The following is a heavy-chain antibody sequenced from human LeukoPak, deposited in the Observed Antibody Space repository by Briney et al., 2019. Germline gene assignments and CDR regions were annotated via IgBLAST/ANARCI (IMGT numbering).Heavy chain of an antibody. CDR3: ARHQSYGDYNYYYYGMDV. V-gene: IGHV4-38-2*02. D-gene: IGHD4-17*01. CDR1: GYSISSGYY. Sequence: SETLSLTCTVSGYSISSGYYWGWIRQPPGKGLEWIGSIYHSGSTYYNPSLKSRVTISVDTSKNQFSLKLSSVTAADTAVYYCARHQSYGDYNYYYYGMDVWGQGTTVTVSS. CDR2: IYHSGST. J-gene: IGHJ6*02.